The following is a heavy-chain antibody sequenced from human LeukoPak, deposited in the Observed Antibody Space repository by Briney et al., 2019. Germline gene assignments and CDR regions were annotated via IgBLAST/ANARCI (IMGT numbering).Heavy chain of an antibody. CDR3: VRQTLELRYFDY. CDR2: IYHSGST. CDR1: GGSISSSNW. V-gene: IGHV4-4*02. J-gene: IGHJ4*02. Sequence: SETLSLTCAVSGGSISSSNWWSWVRQPPGKGLEWIGEIYHSGSTNYNPSLKSRVTISVDKSKNQFSLNLNSVTAADTAVYYCVRQTLELRYFDYWGQGTLVTVSS. D-gene: IGHD1-1*01.